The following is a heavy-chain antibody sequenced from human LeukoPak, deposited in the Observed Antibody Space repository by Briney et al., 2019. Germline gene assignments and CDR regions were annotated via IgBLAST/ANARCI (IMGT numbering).Heavy chain of an antibody. V-gene: IGHV3-30*04. CDR3: AREAGYVDTAMVLDY. CDR2: ISYDGSNK. Sequence: GGSLRLPCAASGFTFSSYAMHWVRQAPGKGLEWVAVISYDGSNKYYADSVKGRFTISRDNSKNTLYLQMNSLRAEDTAVYYCAREAGYVDTAMVLDYWGQGTLVTVSS. CDR1: GFTFSSYA. J-gene: IGHJ4*02. D-gene: IGHD5-18*01.